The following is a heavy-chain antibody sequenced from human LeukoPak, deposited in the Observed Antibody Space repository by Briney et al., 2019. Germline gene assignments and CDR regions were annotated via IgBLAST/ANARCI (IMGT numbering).Heavy chain of an antibody. CDR1: GFTFITFSDAW. D-gene: IGHD4-17*01. V-gene: IGHV3-15*01. J-gene: IGHJ4*02. CDR2: IKSKTAGGTI. Sequence: GGSLRLSCAASGFTFITFSDAWMSWVRQAPGKGLEWVGRIKSKTAGGTIDYAAPVKGRFSISRDDSKNTLYLEMNSVRSEDTAVYYCTTGGLRWGQGTLVTVS. CDR3: TTGGLR.